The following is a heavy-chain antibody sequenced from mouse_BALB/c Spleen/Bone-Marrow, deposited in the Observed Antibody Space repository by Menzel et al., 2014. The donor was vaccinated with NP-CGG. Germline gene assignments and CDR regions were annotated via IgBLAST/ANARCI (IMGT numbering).Heavy chain of an antibody. CDR3: ASFYGRFAY. J-gene: IGHJ3*01. D-gene: IGHD1-1*02. Sequence: QVQLKQSGAELMKPGASVKISCKATGYTFXSYWIEWVKQRPGHGLEWIGETLPGSGSTNYNEKFKGKATFTADTSSNTAYMQLSSLTSEDSAVYYCASFYGRFAYWGQGTLVTVSA. CDR2: TLPGSGST. CDR1: GYTFXSYW. V-gene: IGHV1-9*01.